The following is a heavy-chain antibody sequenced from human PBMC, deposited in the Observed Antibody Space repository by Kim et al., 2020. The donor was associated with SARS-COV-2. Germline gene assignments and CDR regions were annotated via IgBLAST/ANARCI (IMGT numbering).Heavy chain of an antibody. Sequence: SETLSLTCTVSGGSISSYYWSWIRQPAGKGLEWIGRIYTSGSTNYNPSLKSRVTMSVDTSKNQFSLKLSSVTAADTAVYYCARDSPSSWYTHYYGMDVWGQGTTVTVSS. J-gene: IGHJ6*02. CDR3: ARDSPSSWYTHYYGMDV. V-gene: IGHV4-4*07. CDR1: GGSISSYY. D-gene: IGHD6-13*01. CDR2: IYTSGST.